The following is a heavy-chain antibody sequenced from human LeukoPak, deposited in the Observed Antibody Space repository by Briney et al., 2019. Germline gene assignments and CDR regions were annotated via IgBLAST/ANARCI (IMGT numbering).Heavy chain of an antibody. V-gene: IGHV3-74*01. J-gene: IGHJ6*02. CDR3: ARDGRGNDFWSGYYAYYYYGMDV. CDR1: GFTFSNYW. CDR2: IKGDGSHT. D-gene: IGHD3-3*01. Sequence: GGSLRLSCAASGFTFSNYWMHWVRQAPGKGLVWVSRIKGDGSHTIYADSVKGRFTISRDNAKNTLYLQMNSLRAEDTAVYYCARDGRGNDFWSGYYAYYYYGMDVWGQGTTVTVSS.